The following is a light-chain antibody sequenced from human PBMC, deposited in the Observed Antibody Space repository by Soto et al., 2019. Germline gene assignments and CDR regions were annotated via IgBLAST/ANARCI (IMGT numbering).Light chain of an antibody. CDR1: SSDVGSYNL. J-gene: IGLJ1*01. Sequence: QSVLTQPASVSGSPGQSITISCTGTSSDVGSYNLVSWYQQHPGKAPKLIIYEGSKRPSGVSNRFSGSKSGNTASLTISGLQAEDEADYYCSSYAGTSTLVFGAGTKLTVL. CDR3: SSYAGTSTLV. CDR2: EGS. V-gene: IGLV2-23*01.